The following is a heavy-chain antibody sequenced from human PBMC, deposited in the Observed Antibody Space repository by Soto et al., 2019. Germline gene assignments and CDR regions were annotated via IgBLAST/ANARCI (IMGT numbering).Heavy chain of an antibody. CDR1: GGSISDSNW. CDR3: VESNLRGFGLGP. CDR2: IYHVGST. V-gene: IGHV4-4*02. Sequence: QVQLQESGPGLVQPSGTLSLTCAVSGGSISDSNWWSWVRQSPGKGLEWIGEIYHVGSTNYNPSLKSRISMSVDKSKSQFSLTLSSVTAADMAIYYCVESNLRGFGLGPWGQGTLVTVSS. D-gene: IGHD1-1*01. J-gene: IGHJ5*02.